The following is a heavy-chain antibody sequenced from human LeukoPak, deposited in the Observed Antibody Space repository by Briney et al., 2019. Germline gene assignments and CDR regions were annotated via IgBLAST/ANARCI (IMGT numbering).Heavy chain of an antibody. V-gene: IGHV4-4*02. D-gene: IGHD4-17*01. CDR3: ARYYTVTTGWYFDL. CDR2: IYHSGST. Sequence: SETLSLTCTVPGGSISSSNWWSWVRQPPGKGLEWIGEIYHSGSTNYNPSLKSRVTISVDKSKNQFSLKLSSVTAADTAVYYCARYYTVTTGWYFDLWGRGTLVTVSS. J-gene: IGHJ2*01. CDR1: GGSISSSNW.